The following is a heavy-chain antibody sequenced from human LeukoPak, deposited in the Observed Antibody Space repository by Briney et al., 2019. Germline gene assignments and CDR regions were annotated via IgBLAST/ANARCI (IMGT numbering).Heavy chain of an antibody. CDR2: IHYSGSS. D-gene: IGHD2-8*01. Sequence: SETLSLTCTVSGDSTSNFYWNWVRQSPGKGLEWIGNIHYSGSSVYNPSLKSRGTISIDTSRRQLSLKLSSVTAADTAVYFCVLAPNSNWFDFWGPGILVTVSS. V-gene: IGHV4-59*03. CDR1: GDSTSNFY. J-gene: IGHJ5*01. CDR3: VLAPNSNWFDF.